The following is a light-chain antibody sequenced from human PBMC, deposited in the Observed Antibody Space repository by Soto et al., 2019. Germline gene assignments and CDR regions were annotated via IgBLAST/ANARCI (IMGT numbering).Light chain of an antibody. CDR2: GAS. J-gene: IGKJ2*01. V-gene: IGKV3-20*01. CDR3: QQYDSSPYT. Sequence: EIVLTQSPGTLSFSPGDRATPSCRARQSLTSYYLAWYQQRPGQAPRLLISGASTRATGIPDRFTGTGSGADFTLTISRLEPEDFAVYYCQQYDSSPYTFGQGTKVDI. CDR1: QSLTSYY.